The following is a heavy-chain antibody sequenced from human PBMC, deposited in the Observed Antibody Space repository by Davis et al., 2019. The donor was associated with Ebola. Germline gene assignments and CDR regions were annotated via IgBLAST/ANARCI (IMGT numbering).Heavy chain of an antibody. V-gene: IGHV4-34*01. D-gene: IGHD5-18*01. Sequence: MPSETLSLTCAVYGRSFSASYWSWIRQPPGKGLEWIGAINHSGSTNYNPSLKRRVTISVDTSKNQFSLKLSSVTAADTAVYYCARMQLWLTGGMDVWGKGTTVTVSS. J-gene: IGHJ6*04. CDR3: ARMQLWLTGGMDV. CDR2: INHSGST. CDR1: GRSFSASY.